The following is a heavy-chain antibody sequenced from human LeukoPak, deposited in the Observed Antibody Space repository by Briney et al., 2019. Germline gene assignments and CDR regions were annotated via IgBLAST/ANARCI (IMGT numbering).Heavy chain of an antibody. CDR2: ISTSGSPI. CDR1: GFTFSFFE. V-gene: IGHV3-48*03. D-gene: IGHD3-3*01. Sequence: GGSLRLSCAASGFTFSFFEMNWVRQAPGKGLEWVSYISTSGSPIYYADSVKGRFTISRDNAKKSLYLQMNSLRAEDTAVYYCARDRVSFDYWGQGTLVTVSS. CDR3: ARDRVSFDY. J-gene: IGHJ4*02.